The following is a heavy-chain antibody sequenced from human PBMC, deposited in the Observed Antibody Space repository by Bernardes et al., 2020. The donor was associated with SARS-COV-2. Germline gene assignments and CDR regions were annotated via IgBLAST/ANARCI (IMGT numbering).Heavy chain of an antibody. J-gene: IGHJ6*02. CDR3: ATAEPKYYYYYGMDV. Sequence: AGTLCLSCAASGFTFSSNGMHWVRKAPGQGLERVAFIRYDGSNKSYADPVLGRFTTSSDNSKNKLYLQMNSLRAEDTAVYYCATAEPKYYYYYGMDVWGQGTTVTVSS. V-gene: IGHV3-30*02. CDR2: IRYDGSNK. CDR1: GFTFSSNG.